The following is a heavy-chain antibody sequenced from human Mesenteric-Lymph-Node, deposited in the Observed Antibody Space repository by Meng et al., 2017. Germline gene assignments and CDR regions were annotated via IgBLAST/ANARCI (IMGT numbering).Heavy chain of an antibody. CDR1: GFTFSSYA. CDR2: ISGSGGST. CDR3: AKDYYYDSSGYYYLDY. D-gene: IGHD3-22*01. Sequence: GESLKISCAASGFTFSSYAMSWVRQAPGKGLEWVSAISGSGGSTYYADSVKGRFTISRDNSKNTLYLQMNSLRAEDTAVYYCAKDYYYDSSGYYYLDYWGQGTLVTVSS. V-gene: IGHV3-23*01. J-gene: IGHJ4*02.